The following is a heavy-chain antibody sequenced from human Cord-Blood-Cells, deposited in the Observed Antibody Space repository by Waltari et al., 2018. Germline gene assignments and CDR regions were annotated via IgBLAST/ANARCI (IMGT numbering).Heavy chain of an antibody. D-gene: IGHD2-2*01. J-gene: IGHJ6*02. V-gene: IGHV4-34*01. CDR1: GGSFSGYY. CDR3: VRGRVYCSSTSCYYYYGMDV. Sequence: QVQLQQWGAGLLKPSETLSLTCAVYGGSFSGYYWSWIRQPPGKGLEWIGEINHSGSTNYNPSLKSLVTISVDTSKNQFSLKLSSVTAADTAVYYCVRGRVYCSSTSCYYYYGMDVWGQGTTVTVSS. CDR2: INHSGST.